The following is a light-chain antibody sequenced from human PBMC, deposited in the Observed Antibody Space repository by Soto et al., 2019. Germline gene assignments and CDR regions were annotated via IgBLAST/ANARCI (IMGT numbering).Light chain of an antibody. CDR1: SSDVGSYNL. J-gene: IGLJ3*02. V-gene: IGLV2-23*01. Sequence: QSALTQPASVSGSPGQSITISCTGTSSDVGSYNLVSWYQQHPGKAPKLMIYEGSKRPSGVSNRFSGSKSGNTASLTISGLQAEDEADYYCCSYAGSRVFGGGTKLNVL. CDR2: EGS. CDR3: CSYAGSRV.